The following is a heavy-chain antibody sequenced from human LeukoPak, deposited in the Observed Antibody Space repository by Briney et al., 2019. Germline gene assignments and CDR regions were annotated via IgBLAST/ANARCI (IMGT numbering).Heavy chain of an antibody. Sequence: ASVKVSCKASGYTFTGYYMHWVRQAPGQGLEWMGRINPNSGGTNYAQKFQGRVTMTRDTSISTAYMELSRLRSDDTAVYYCARVGGSYPYDFDYWGQGTLVTVSS. CDR2: INPNSGGT. J-gene: IGHJ4*02. D-gene: IGHD1-26*01. CDR1: GYTFTGYY. CDR3: ARVGGSYPYDFDY. V-gene: IGHV1-2*06.